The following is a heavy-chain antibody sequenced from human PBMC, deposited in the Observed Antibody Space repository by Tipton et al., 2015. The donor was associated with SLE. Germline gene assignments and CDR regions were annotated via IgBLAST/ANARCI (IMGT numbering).Heavy chain of an antibody. D-gene: IGHD3-22*01. CDR1: GGSISSHY. Sequence: TLSLTCTVSGGSISSHYWSWIRQPPGKGLEWIGYIYYSGSTHYNPPLKSRVTISVDTSKNQFSLKLSSVTAADTAVYYCASAAWDYDSSGSGAFDIWGQGTMVTVSS. J-gene: IGHJ3*02. CDR2: IYYSGST. CDR3: ASAAWDYDSSGSGAFDI. V-gene: IGHV4-59*11.